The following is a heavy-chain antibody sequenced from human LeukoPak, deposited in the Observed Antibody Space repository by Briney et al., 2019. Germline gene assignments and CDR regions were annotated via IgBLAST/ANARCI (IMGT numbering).Heavy chain of an antibody. CDR1: GCTFTSYG. D-gene: IGHD2-2*01. J-gene: IGHJ6*03. Sequence: GASVKVSCKASGCTFTSYGISWVRQAPGQGLEGMGWISAYNGNTNYAQKLQGRVTMATDTSTSTAYMELRSLRSDDTAVYYCARAGYCSSTSCYVHYYYYMDVWGKGTTVTISS. V-gene: IGHV1-18*01. CDR3: ARAGYCSSTSCYVHYYYYMDV. CDR2: ISAYNGNT.